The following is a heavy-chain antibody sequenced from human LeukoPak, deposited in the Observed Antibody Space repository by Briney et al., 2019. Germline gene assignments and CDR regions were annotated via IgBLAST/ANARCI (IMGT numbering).Heavy chain of an antibody. CDR1: GFTFGDHA. CDR2: IRSKAYRGTT. Sequence: GRSLRLSCRGYGFTFGDHAMSWVRQAPGKGLEWVGFIRSKAYRGTTEYAASVKGRFTISRDDSTSIAYLQMNSLRIEDTAVYYCARGPIQLWIHNAMDVWGQGTTDTVSS. J-gene: IGHJ6*02. V-gene: IGHV3-49*04. D-gene: IGHD5-18*01. CDR3: ARGPIQLWIHNAMDV.